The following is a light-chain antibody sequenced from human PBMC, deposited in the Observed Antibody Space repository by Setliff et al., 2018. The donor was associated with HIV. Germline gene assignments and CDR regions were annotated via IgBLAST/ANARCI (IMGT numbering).Light chain of an antibody. Sequence: DIVMTQSPDSLAVSLGERATINCKSSQSVLYSGNNKNYLAWYQQKAGQPPKVLIYWASTRQSGVPDRFSGSGSGTDFTLTISSLQDEDVAVYYCQQYYSTPCTFGGGTKVDIK. J-gene: IGKJ4*01. CDR2: WAS. CDR3: QQYYSTPCT. CDR1: QSVLYSGNNKNY. V-gene: IGKV4-1*01.